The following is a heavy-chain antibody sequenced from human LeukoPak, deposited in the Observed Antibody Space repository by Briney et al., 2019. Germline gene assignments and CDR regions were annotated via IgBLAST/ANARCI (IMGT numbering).Heavy chain of an antibody. Sequence: GGSLRLSCAASGFTFSSYALSWGRQAPGKGLEWVSSVSDGGGSTYYADSVTGRFTISRDNSKNTLYLQMDSLRAGDAAVYYCAKRGGGRCFDYWGQGTLVTVSS. V-gene: IGHV3-23*01. CDR3: AKRGGGRCFDY. J-gene: IGHJ4*02. CDR1: GFTFSSYA. CDR2: VSDGGGST. D-gene: IGHD3-10*01.